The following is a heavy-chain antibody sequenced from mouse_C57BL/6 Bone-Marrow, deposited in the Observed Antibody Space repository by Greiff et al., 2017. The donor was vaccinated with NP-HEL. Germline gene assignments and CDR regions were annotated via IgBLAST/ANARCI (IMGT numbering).Heavy chain of an antibody. CDR1: GYTFTSYW. CDR3: TRLGYYGSSYDYAMDY. Sequence: EVKLQESGTVLARPGASVKMSCKTSGYTFTSYWMHWVKQRPGQGLEWIGAIYPGNSDTSYNQKFKGKAKLTAVTSASTAYMELSSLTNEDSAVYYCTRLGYYGSSYDYAMDYWGQGTSVTVSS. V-gene: IGHV1-5*01. CDR2: IYPGNSDT. J-gene: IGHJ4*01. D-gene: IGHD1-1*01.